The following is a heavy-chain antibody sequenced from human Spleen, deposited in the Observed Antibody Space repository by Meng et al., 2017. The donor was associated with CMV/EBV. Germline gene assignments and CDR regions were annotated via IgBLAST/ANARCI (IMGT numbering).Heavy chain of an antibody. CDR1: GYTFTGSY. V-gene: IGHV1-46*01. CDR3: ARDRGLSIAAVPTYIMDV. Sequence: ASVKVSCKASGYTFTGSYIHWVRQAPGQGLEWMGIINLSGGTTRSAQKFQGRVTITRDTSTSTEYMELSSLRSEDTAVYYCARDRGLSIAAVPTYIMDVWGQGTTVTVSS. J-gene: IGHJ6*02. D-gene: IGHD6-13*01. CDR2: INLSGGTT.